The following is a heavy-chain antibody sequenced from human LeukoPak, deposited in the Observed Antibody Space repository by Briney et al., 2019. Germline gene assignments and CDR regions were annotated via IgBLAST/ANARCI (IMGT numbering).Heavy chain of an antibody. J-gene: IGHJ3*01. CDR2: ISYDGSNK. V-gene: IGHV3-30-3*01. CDR1: GFTFSRHA. D-gene: IGHD4-17*01. CDR3: ARSAGDPHAFDV. Sequence: GGSLRLSCAASGFTFSRHAMHWVRQAPGKGLEWVAVISYDGSNKDYADSVKGRFTVSRDNSKNTLYLQFSSLRAEDTAVFYCARSAGDPHAFDVWGQGTMVTVSS.